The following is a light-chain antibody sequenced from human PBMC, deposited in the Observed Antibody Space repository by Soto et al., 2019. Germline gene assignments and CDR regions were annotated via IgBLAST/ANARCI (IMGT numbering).Light chain of an antibody. Sequence: QSVLTQPASVSGSPGQSITISCSGTSSDVGTYNLVSWYQQYPGKAPRLMIYEVTKRPSGVSNRFSGSKSGNTASLTISGLQPEDEADYYCCSYAGSSSSIFGTGTKVPS. CDR1: SSDVGTYNL. CDR3: CSYAGSSSSI. CDR2: EVT. J-gene: IGLJ1*01. V-gene: IGLV2-23*02.